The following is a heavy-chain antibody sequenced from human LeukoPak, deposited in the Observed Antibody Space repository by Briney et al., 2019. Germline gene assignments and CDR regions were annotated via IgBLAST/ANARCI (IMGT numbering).Heavy chain of an antibody. CDR2: INHSGST. Sequence: SETLSLTCAVYGGSFSGYYWSWIRQPPGKGLEWIGEINHSGSTNYNPSLKSRVTISVDTSKNQFSLKLSSVTAADTAVYYCARGGGLDVWGQGATVTVSS. CDR3: ARGGGLDV. J-gene: IGHJ6*02. CDR1: GGSFSGYY. V-gene: IGHV4-34*01.